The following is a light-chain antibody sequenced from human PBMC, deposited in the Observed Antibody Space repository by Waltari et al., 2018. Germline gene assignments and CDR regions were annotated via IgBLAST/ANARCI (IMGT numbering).Light chain of an antibody. CDR2: KAS. J-gene: IGKJ2*03. V-gene: IGKV1-39*01. Sequence: DIQMTQSPSSLSASVGDRVTITCRASENVNNYLNWYQQKPVKAPQLLIYKASTLQSGVPSRFSGSGSGTDYTFTISSLQSEDVATYYCQHNYGTPYSFGQGTKVEIK. CDR3: QHNYGTPYS. CDR1: ENVNNY.